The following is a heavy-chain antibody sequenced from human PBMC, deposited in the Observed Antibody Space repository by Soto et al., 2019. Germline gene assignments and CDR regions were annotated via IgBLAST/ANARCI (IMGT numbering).Heavy chain of an antibody. CDR1: GFTFSSYA. CDR2: ISGSGGST. Sequence: EVQLLESGGGLVQPGGSLRLSCAASGFTFSSYAMSWVRQAPGKGLEWVSAISGSGGSTYYADSVKGRFTISRDNSKNTLYLQMNGLRAEDTAVYYCAKGITMIVVVNPFDYWGQGTLVTVSS. D-gene: IGHD3-22*01. J-gene: IGHJ4*02. CDR3: AKGITMIVVVNPFDY. V-gene: IGHV3-23*01.